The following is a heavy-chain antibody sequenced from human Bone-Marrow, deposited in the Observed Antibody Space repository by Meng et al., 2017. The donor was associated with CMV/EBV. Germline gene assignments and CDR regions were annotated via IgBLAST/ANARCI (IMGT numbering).Heavy chain of an antibody. Sequence: ASVKVSCKASSYNFTNYGITWVRQAPGQGLEWMGWINVYNGNTNYAQKLQGRVTMTTDTSTSTAYMELRSLRSDDTAVYYCARVPRSPSGDYGMDVWGQGTTVTVSS. CDR3: ARVPRSPSGDYGMDV. J-gene: IGHJ6*02. CDR2: INVYNGNT. V-gene: IGHV1-18*01. D-gene: IGHD2-15*01. CDR1: SYNFTNYG.